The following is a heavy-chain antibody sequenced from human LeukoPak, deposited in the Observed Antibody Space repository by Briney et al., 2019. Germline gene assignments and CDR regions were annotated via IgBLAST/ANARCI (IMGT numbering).Heavy chain of an antibody. Sequence: SEILSLTCTVSGGSISSYYWSWVRQPPGKGLEWIGYIQNSVTSYTDNPSLKSRVTILVDTSKNQFSLKVTSVTAADTAVYYCVRSPQLDPWGQGTLVTVSS. CDR3: VRSPQLDP. J-gene: IGHJ5*02. CDR1: GGSISSYY. V-gene: IGHV4-59*01. CDR2: IQNSVTSY.